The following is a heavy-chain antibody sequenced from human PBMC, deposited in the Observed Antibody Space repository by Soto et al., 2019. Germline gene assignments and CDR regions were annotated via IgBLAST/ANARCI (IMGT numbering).Heavy chain of an antibody. J-gene: IGHJ6*02. CDR1: GYSITTYC. D-gene: IGHD3-10*01. CDR2: ICSGGSS. V-gene: IGHV4-59*12. Sequence: SETLSLTCGVSGYSITTYCRSWIRQPPEKGLEWIGQICSGGSSSYKPSLRSRVSISADTSNNHFSLKLILVTAADTAVYYCARVAKYYYGSGRPNGMDVWGQGTTVTVSS. CDR3: ARVAKYYYGSGRPNGMDV.